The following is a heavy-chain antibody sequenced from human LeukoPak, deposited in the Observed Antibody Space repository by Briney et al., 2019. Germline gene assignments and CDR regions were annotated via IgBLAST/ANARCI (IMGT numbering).Heavy chain of an antibody. D-gene: IGHD3-3*01. Sequence: PSETLSLTCTVSGGSISSYYWSWTRKPAGKGLEGIGRIYTRGSTNSTPSLKRRVTMSVETSKNQFSLKLSSATAADTAVYYCAREHYDARFDPWGQGTLVTVSS. V-gene: IGHV4-4*07. CDR3: AREHYDARFDP. CDR1: GGSISSYY. J-gene: IGHJ5*02. CDR2: IYTRGST.